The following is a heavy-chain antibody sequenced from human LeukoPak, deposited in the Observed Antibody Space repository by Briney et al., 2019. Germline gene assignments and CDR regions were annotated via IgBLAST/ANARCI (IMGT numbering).Heavy chain of an antibody. J-gene: IGHJ4*02. CDR2: ISYDGSNK. Sequence: PGGSLRLSCAASGFTFSSYGMHWVRQAPGKGLEWVAVISYDGSNKYYADSVKGRFTISRDNSKNTLYLQMNSLRAEDTAVYCCAKDARGYSYGYVDYWGQGTLVTVSS. CDR1: GFTFSSYG. V-gene: IGHV3-30*18. D-gene: IGHD5-18*01. CDR3: AKDARGYSYGYVDY.